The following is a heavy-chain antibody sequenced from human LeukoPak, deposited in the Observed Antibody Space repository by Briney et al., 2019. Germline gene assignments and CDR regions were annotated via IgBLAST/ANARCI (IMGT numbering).Heavy chain of an antibody. V-gene: IGHV3-30*18. CDR3: AKATFASSWNLYFDY. CDR2: ISYDGSSK. D-gene: IGHD6-13*01. CDR1: GFTFSSYG. J-gene: IGHJ4*02. Sequence: GGSLRLSCAASGFTFSSYGMHWVRQAPGKGLEWVAVISYDGSSKYYADSVKGRFTISRDNSRDTLFLQMNSLRAEDTAVYYCAKATFASSWNLYFDYWGQGTLVTVSS.